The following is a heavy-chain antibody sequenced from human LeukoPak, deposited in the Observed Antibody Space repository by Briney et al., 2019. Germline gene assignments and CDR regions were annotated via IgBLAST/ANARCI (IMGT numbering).Heavy chain of an antibody. V-gene: IGHV3-66*02. CDR2: IYSGGSE. D-gene: IGHD3-10*01. CDR3: ARGPPLFGEQYYYYGMDV. J-gene: IGHJ6*02. CDR1: GFTVSSNY. Sequence: GGSLRLSCAASGFTVSSNYLSWVRQAPGEGLEWVSVIYSGGSEYYADSVKARFTISRDNSKNTLYLQMNSLRAEDTAVYYCARGPPLFGEQYYYYGMDVWGQGTTVTVSS.